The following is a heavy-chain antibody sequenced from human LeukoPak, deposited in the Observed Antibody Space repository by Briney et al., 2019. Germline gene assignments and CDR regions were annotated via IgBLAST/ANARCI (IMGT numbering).Heavy chain of an antibody. J-gene: IGHJ4*02. CDR2: IYYSGYT. Sequence: SETLSLTCTISGDSVGTYYWSWIRQPPGKGLEWIGYIYYSGYTNYSPSLKSRVTISVATSKNQFSLKLTSVTDADPAVYYCAILDPIRPDYWGQGTQVTVSS. V-gene: IGHV4-59*08. CDR3: AILDPIRPDY. D-gene: IGHD2-21*01. CDR1: GDSVGTYY.